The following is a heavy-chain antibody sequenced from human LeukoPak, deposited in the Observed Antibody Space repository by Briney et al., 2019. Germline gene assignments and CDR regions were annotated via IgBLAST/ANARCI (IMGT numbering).Heavy chain of an antibody. V-gene: IGHV5-51*01. Sequence: GESLRISCKGSGYSFTSYWIGWVRQMPGKGLEWMGIIYPGDSDTTYSPSFQGQVTMSADKSISTAYLQWSSLKASDTAMYYCARRLLDQYSSSWYFDYWGQGTLVTVSS. CDR3: ARRLLDQYSSSWYFDY. D-gene: IGHD6-13*01. CDR1: GYSFTSYW. J-gene: IGHJ4*02. CDR2: IYPGDSDT.